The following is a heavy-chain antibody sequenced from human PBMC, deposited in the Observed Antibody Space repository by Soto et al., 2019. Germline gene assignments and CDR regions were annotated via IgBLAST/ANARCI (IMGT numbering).Heavy chain of an antibody. CDR1: GGSISSSSYY. CDR2: IYYSGST. J-gene: IGHJ4*02. D-gene: IGHD6-19*01. CDR3: AVPRGYSSGWYENFDY. V-gene: IGHV4-39*01. Sequence: SETLSLTCTVSGGSISSSSYYWGWIRQPPGKGLEWIGSIYYSGSTYYNPSLKSRVTISVDTSKNQFSLKLSSVTAADTAVYYCAVPRGYSSGWYENFDYWGQGTLVTVSS.